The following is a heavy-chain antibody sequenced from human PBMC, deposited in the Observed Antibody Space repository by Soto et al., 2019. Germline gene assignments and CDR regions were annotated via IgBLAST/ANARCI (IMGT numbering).Heavy chain of an antibody. CDR1: GFTFNSYS. J-gene: IGHJ5*02. CDR2: ISSASGTI. CDR3: ATNAAVTPKRFDP. D-gene: IGHD2-21*02. V-gene: IGHV3-48*02. Sequence: LRLSCAASGFTFNSYSMNWVRQAPGKGLEWVSSISSASGTIYYADSVKGRFTISRDNAKNSLYLQMNSLRDEDTAVYYCATNAAVTPKRFDPWGQGTLVTVSS.